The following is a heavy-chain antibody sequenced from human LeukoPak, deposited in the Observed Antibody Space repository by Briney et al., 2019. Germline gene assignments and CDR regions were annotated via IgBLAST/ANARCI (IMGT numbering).Heavy chain of an antibody. CDR1: GFIFSSYS. CDR3: ARVGDDSGL. D-gene: IGHD1-26*01. Sequence: GGSLRLSCAASGFIFSSYSLNWVRQAPGKGLEWVSSMSSSGSHIHYADSMKGRFTISRDNSKNTLYLQMNSLRAEDTAVYYCARVGDDSGLWGQGTLVTVSS. CDR2: MSSSGSHI. J-gene: IGHJ4*02. V-gene: IGHV3-21*01.